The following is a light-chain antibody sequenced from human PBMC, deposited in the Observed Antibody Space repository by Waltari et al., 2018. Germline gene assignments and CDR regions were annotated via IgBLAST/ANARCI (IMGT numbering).Light chain of an antibody. CDR2: DAS. CDR1: QNVGNY. V-gene: IGKV3-11*01. Sequence: EIVLTQSLATLSLSPGETATLSCRASQNVGNYLGWYQQRPGQAPRLLIDDASNRATGTPTRFSGSGSGTDFTLTISTLEPEDFAVYYCQQRRFWPLTFGGGTKVEIK. CDR3: QQRRFWPLT. J-gene: IGKJ4*01.